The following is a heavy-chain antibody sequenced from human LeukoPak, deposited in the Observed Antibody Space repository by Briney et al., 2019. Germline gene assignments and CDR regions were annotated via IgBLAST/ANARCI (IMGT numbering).Heavy chain of an antibody. V-gene: IGHV4-39*01. J-gene: IGHJ4*02. CDR2: IYYSGST. CDR1: GGSISSSSYY. Sequence: SETLSLTCTVSGGSISSSSYYWGWLRQPPGTGLEWIGSIYYSGSTYYNPSLKSRVTISVDTSKNQFSLKLSSVTAADTAVYYCASPTVTTYLIDYWGQGTLVTVSS. D-gene: IGHD4-17*01. CDR3: ASPTVTTYLIDY.